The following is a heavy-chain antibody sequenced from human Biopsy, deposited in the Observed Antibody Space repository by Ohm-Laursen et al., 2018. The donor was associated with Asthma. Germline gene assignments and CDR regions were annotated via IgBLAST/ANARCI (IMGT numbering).Heavy chain of an antibody. CDR1: GGSFSNFA. V-gene: IGHV1-69*04. CDR2: ILTKFDIT. D-gene: IGHD3-22*01. J-gene: IGHJ4*02. CDR3: ARSYDTDSYPVLVLDY. Sequence: SVKVSCNASGGSFSNFAFSWVRQAPGHGLEWMGTILTKFDITSYAEKFQGRVTITADKSASTTYMELSRLRSEDTAVYYCARSYDTDSYPVLVLDYWGQGTLVTVSS.